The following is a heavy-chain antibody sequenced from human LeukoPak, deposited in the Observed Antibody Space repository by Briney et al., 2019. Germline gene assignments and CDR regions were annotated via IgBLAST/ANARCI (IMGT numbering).Heavy chain of an antibody. CDR1: GFTFSSYA. CDR3: ARDRDLGAAAYYFDY. Sequence: GGSLRLFCAVSGFTFSSYAMHWVRQAPGKGLEWVAVISYNGNDKYNADSVKGRFTISRDNSKNTLYLQMNSLRAEDTAVYYCARDRDLGAAAYYFDYWGQGTLVTVSS. V-gene: IGHV3-30-3*01. CDR2: ISYNGNDK. D-gene: IGHD6-13*01. J-gene: IGHJ4*02.